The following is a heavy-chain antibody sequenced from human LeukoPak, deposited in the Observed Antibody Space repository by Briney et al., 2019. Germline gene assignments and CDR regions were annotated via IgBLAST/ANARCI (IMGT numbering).Heavy chain of an antibody. V-gene: IGHV4-39*02. CDR2: IYYSGST. D-gene: IGHD5-18*01. CDR1: GGSISSSSYY. CDR3: ARDPAMVFFDY. J-gene: IGHJ4*02. Sequence: PSETLSLTCTVSGGSISSSSYYWGWIRQPPGKGLEWIGSIYYSGSTYYNPSLKSRVTISVDTSKNQFSLKPSSVTAADTAVYYCARDPAMVFFDYWGQGTLVTVSS.